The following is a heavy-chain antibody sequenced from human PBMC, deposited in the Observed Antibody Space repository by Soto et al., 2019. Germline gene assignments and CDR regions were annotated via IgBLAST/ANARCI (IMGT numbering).Heavy chain of an antibody. D-gene: IGHD3-9*01. V-gene: IGHV3-64D*06. CDR3: VKVSTFYDILTGYYSTNFFDP. CDR2: ISSDGDIT. CDR1: GFTFSEYS. Sequence: GESLKISCSASGFTFSEYSMHWVRQAPGKGLQYVSTISSDGDITYYADSVKGRFTISRDNSKNTLYLQMNSLRPEDTAVYYCVKVSTFYDILTGYYSTNFFDPWGQGTLVTVS. J-gene: IGHJ5*02.